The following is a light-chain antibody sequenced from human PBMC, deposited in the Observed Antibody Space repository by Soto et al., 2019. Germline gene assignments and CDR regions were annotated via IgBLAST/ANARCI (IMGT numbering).Light chain of an antibody. V-gene: IGLV2-14*01. CDR1: SSDVGGYNY. Sequence: QSVLTQPASVSGSPGQSITISCTGTSSDVGGYNYVSWYQQHPGKAPKVIVYDVSNRPSGVSDRFSGSKSGNTASMTISGLQAEDEADYYCISYTSAPSYGFGTGTKVTVL. J-gene: IGLJ1*01. CDR2: DVS. CDR3: ISYTSAPSYG.